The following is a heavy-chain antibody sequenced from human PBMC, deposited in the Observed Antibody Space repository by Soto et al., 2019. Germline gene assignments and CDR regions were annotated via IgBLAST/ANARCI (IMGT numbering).Heavy chain of an antibody. J-gene: IGHJ4*02. Sequence: QLQLQESGSGLVKPSQTLSLTCAVSGGSISSGGYSWSWIRQPPGKGLEGIGYIYHSVSTYYTPSPKTRVTISVDSSKHPFSLKLSSVTAADTAVYYCARGPPLGYWGQGTLVTVSP. V-gene: IGHV4-30-2*01. CDR3: ARGPPLGY. CDR2: IYHSVST. CDR1: GGSISSGGYS.